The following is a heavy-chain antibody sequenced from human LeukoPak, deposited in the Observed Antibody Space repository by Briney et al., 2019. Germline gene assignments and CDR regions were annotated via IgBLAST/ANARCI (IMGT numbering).Heavy chain of an antibody. D-gene: IGHD1-26*01. Sequence: GASVKVSCKASGYTFTTYYMHWLRQAPGQGLEWMGWISGDNGDTNYAQKLQGRVTMTTDTSTSTAYMELRSLRYDDTAVYYCARDRYGVRSGSCDYWGQGTLVTVSS. CDR2: ISGDNGDT. V-gene: IGHV1-18*04. CDR1: GYTFTTYY. J-gene: IGHJ4*02. CDR3: ARDRYGVRSGSCDY.